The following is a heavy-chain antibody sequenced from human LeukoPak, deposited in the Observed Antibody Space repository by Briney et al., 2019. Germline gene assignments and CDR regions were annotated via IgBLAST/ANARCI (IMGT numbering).Heavy chain of an antibody. CDR1: GLSFNNTW. V-gene: IGHV3-15*01. CDR2: IQSKTDGGTT. CDR3: IIYAPVSQYFQH. D-gene: IGHD2-2*01. Sequence: PGGSLRLSCAASGLSFNNTWMSWVRQAPGKGLEWVGRIQSKTDGGTTDYAAPVKGMFSISRDDSKTTMYLQMISLKPEDTAVYYCIIYAPVSQYFQHWGQGTPVTVSS. J-gene: IGHJ1*01.